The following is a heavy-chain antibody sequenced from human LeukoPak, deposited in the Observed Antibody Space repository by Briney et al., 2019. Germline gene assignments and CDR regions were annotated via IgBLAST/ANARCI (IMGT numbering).Heavy chain of an antibody. CDR2: IYPGDSDT. V-gene: IGHV5-51*01. CDR3: ARTGYSSGWYGGFDI. CDR1: GYSFTSYW. J-gene: IGHJ3*02. Sequence: GESLKISCKGSGYSFTSYWIGWVRQMPGKGLEWMGIIYPGDSDTRYSPSFQGQVTISADKSISTAYLQCSSLKASDTAMYYCARTGYSSGWYGGFDIWGQGTKVTVSS. D-gene: IGHD6-13*01.